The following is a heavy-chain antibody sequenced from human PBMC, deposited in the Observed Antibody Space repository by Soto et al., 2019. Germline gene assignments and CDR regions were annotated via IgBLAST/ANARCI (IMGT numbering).Heavy chain of an antibody. V-gene: IGHV1-8*01. J-gene: IGHJ6*03. Sequence: GASVKVSCKASGYTFTSYDINWVRQATGQGLEWMGWMNPNSGNTGYAQKFQGRVTMTRNTSISTAYMELSSLRSEDTAVYYCARGFSETGDFMYYYYYMDVWGKGTTVTVSS. CDR3: ARGFSETGDFMYYYYYMDV. CDR1: GYTFTSYD. D-gene: IGHD2-21*02. CDR2: MNPNSGNT.